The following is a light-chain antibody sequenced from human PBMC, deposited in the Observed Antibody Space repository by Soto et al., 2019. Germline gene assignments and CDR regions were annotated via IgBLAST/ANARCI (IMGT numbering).Light chain of an antibody. Sequence: DIQMTQSPSTLSASVGDRVTITCRASQSISSWLAWYQQKPWKAPKLLIYDASSLESGVPSRFSGSGSGTEFTLNISSLQPDDFATYYCQQYNSYSWTVGQGPKVEIK. J-gene: IGKJ1*01. CDR1: QSISSW. CDR2: DAS. CDR3: QQYNSYSWT. V-gene: IGKV1-5*01.